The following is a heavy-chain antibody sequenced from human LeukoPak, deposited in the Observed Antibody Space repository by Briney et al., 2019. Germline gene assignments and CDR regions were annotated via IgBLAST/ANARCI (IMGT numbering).Heavy chain of an antibody. V-gene: IGHV3-23*01. CDR2: ISGSDGST. J-gene: IGHJ4*02. CDR3: AKVGYDVWSADQITL. D-gene: IGHD3-3*01. CDR1: GFTFNNYA. Sequence: SGGPLTLSCAASGFTFNNYAMTWVRQAPGKGLEWVSAISGSDGSTYYSDSVTGRFTISRDNSKHTLSLKIPSVRPEHTALYYCAKVGYDVWSADQITLWGQGWLVTV.